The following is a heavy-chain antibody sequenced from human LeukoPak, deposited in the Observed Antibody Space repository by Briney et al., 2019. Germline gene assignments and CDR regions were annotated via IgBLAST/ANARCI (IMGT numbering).Heavy chain of an antibody. V-gene: IGHV4-38-2*01. CDR2: IYHSGST. CDR1: GYSISSGYY. Sequence: SETLSLTCAVSGYSISSGYYWGWIRQPPGKGLEWIGSIYHSGSTYYNPSLKSRVTISADTSKNQFSLKLSSVTAADTAVYYCARHLPLTTDEFDPWGQGTLVTVSS. J-gene: IGHJ5*02. CDR3: ARHLPLTTDEFDP. D-gene: IGHD4-17*01.